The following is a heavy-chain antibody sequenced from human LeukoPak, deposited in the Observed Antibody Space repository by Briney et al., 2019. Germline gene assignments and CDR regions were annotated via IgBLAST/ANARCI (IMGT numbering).Heavy chain of an antibody. CDR2: TSYSGST. V-gene: IGHV4-59*01. CDR3: ARNGYSGYDLEFRYYHYYMDV. CDR1: AGSISIDY. Sequence: SETLSLTCTVSAGSISIDYWSWIRQAPGKGLEYIGYTSYSGSTNYNPSLKSRVTFSLDTSKNHFSLKLSSGTAADTAVYYCARNGYSGYDLEFRYYHYYMDVWGKGTTVTVSS. J-gene: IGHJ6*03. D-gene: IGHD5-12*01.